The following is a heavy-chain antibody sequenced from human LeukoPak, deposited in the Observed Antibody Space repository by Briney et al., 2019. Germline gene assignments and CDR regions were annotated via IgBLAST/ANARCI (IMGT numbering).Heavy chain of an antibody. CDR3: ARLVVWGSYRSDY. CDR2: ISGSGGST. J-gene: IGHJ4*02. Sequence: GGSLRLSCAASGFTFSSYAMSWVRQAPGKGLEWVSAISGSGGSTYYADSVKGRFTISRDNSKNTLYLQMNSLRAEDTAVYYCARLVVWGSYRSDYWGQGTLVTVSS. CDR1: GFTFSSYA. D-gene: IGHD3-16*02. V-gene: IGHV3-23*01.